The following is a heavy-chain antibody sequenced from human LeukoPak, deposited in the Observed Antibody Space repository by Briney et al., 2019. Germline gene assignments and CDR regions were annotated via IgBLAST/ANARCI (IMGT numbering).Heavy chain of an antibody. V-gene: IGHV3-7*03. CDR2: LKPDGGDK. Sequence: GGSLRLSCAASGFTFSSYWMSWVRQAPGKGLEWVANLKPDGGDKYYVDSVKGRFTISRDNAKNSLYLQMNSLRAEDTAVYYCAKAGVATVDYWGQGTLVTVSS. D-gene: IGHD5-12*01. CDR1: GFTFSSYW. CDR3: AKAGVATVDY. J-gene: IGHJ4*02.